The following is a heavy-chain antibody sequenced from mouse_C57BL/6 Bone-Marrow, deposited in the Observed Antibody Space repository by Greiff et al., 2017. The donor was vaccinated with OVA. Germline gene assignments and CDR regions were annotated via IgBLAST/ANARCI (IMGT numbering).Heavy chain of an antibody. J-gene: IGHJ3*01. Sequence: VQLQQPGAELVKPVASVKLSCKASGYTFTSYWMQWVKQRPGQGLEWIGEIDPSDSYTNYNQTFTGKATLTVDTSSSTAYMQLSSLTSEDSAVYYWARWLYDGYSAWFAYWGQGTLVTVSA. CDR3: ARWLYDGYSAWFAY. D-gene: IGHD2-3*01. CDR1: GYTFTSYW. V-gene: IGHV1-50*01. CDR2: IDPSDSYT.